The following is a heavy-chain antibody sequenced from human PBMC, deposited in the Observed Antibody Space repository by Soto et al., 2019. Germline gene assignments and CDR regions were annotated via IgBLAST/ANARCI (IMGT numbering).Heavy chain of an antibody. J-gene: IGHJ6*02. D-gene: IGHD2-15*01. CDR3: AYLPCSGGSCFWFSFSGMDV. V-gene: IGHV2-5*02. Sequence: QITWKESGPTLVKPTQTLTLTCTFSGFSLSTSGVGMAWFRQPPGQALEWLGLICWDDDKRYRPSLESRLPITTYTSKSKVVLTLTKMDSVDTATYYCAYLPCSGGSCFWFSFSGMDVWGDGTTVTVSS. CDR2: ICWDDDK. CDR1: GFSLSTSGVG.